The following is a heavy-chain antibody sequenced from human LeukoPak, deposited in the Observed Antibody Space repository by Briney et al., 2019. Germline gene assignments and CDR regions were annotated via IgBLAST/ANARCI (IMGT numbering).Heavy chain of an antibody. CDR1: GYTFTGYY. CDR2: INPNSGGT. V-gene: IGHV1-2*02. D-gene: IGHD2-8*01. J-gene: IGHJ4*02. CDR3: ARDRDIVLMVYAIRGFDY. Sequence: ASVKVSCKASGYTFTGYYMHWVRQAPGQGLEWMGWINPNSGGTNYAQKFQGRVTMTRDTSISTAYMELSRLRSDDTAVYYCARDRDIVLMVYAIRGFDYWGQGTLVTVSS.